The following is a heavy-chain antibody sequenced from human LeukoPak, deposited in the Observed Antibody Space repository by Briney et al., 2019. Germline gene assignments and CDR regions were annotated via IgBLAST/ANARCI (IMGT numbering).Heavy chain of an antibody. D-gene: IGHD3-22*01. CDR3: VIYHYYHKFLGSGGNDY. Sequence: GGSLSLSCAASGFTFDDYAMHWVRQAPGKGLEWVSGISWNSGSIGYADSVKGRFTISRDNAKNSLYLQMNSLRAEDTALYYCVIYHYYHKFLGSGGNDYWGQGTLVTVSS. CDR1: GFTFDDYA. CDR2: ISWNSGSI. V-gene: IGHV3-9*01. J-gene: IGHJ4*02.